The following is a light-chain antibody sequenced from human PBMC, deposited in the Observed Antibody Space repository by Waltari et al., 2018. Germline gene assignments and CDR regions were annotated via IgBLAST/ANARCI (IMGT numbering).Light chain of an antibody. J-gene: IGLJ2*01. V-gene: IGLV2-11*01. Sequence: QSALTQPRSVSGSPGQSVTISCPGTSSDDAGYNYVSWYQQHPGKAPKLMIYDVSKRPSGVPVRFSGSKSGNTASLTISGLQAEDEADYYCCSYAGSYTYVVFGGGTKLTVL. CDR2: DVS. CDR1: SSDDAGYNY. CDR3: CSYAGSYTYVV.